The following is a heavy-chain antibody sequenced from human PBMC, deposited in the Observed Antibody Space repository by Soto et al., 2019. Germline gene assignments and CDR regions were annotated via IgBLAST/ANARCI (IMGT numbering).Heavy chain of an antibody. V-gene: IGHV4-39*01. D-gene: IGHD6-13*01. CDR3: ATGYSSSSGGAFDI. CDR1: GGSISSSSYY. Sequence: QLQLQESGPGLVKPSETLSLTCTVSGGSISSSSYYWGWIRQPPGKGLEWIGSIYYSGSTYYNPSLKSRVPISVDTSKNQFSLKLSSVTAADTAVYYCATGYSSSSGGAFDIWGQGTMVTVSS. J-gene: IGHJ3*02. CDR2: IYYSGST.